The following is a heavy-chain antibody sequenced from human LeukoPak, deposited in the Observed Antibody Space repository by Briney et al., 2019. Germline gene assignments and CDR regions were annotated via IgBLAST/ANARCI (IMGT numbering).Heavy chain of an antibody. CDR3: ARDLSGSLYFDY. D-gene: IGHD3-10*01. CDR1: GGSISSYY. Sequence: SETLSLTCTVSGGSISSYYWNWIRQPAGKGLEWIGRLYPSGSTDYNPSLKSRVTMSVDTSKNQFSLKMSSVTAADTAVYYCARDLSGSLYFDYWGRGTLVTAS. J-gene: IGHJ4*02. V-gene: IGHV4-4*07. CDR2: LYPSGST.